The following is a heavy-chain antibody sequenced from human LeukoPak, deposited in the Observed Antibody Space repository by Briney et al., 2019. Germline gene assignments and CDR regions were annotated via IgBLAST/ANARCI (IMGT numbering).Heavy chain of an antibody. J-gene: IGHJ3*02. CDR1: GGSISSSSYY. Sequence: SETLSLTCTVSGGSISSSSYYWGWIRQPPGKGLEWIGEINHSGSTNYNPSLKSRVTISVDTSKNQFSLKLSSVTAADTAVYYCATNEVAFDIWGQGTMVTVSS. D-gene: IGHD1-1*01. V-gene: IGHV4-39*07. CDR2: INHSGST. CDR3: ATNEVAFDI.